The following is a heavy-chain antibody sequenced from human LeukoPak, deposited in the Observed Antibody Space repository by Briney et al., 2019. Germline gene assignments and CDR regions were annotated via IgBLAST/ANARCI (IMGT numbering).Heavy chain of an antibody. Sequence: GGSLRLSCAASGFTFDDYAMHWVRQAPGKGLEWVSLISWGGGSTYYADSVKGRFTISRDNSKNSLYLQMNSLRAEDTALYYCAKSAPYYDSSGYYLPFDYWGQGTLVTVSS. J-gene: IGHJ4*02. V-gene: IGHV3-43D*03. D-gene: IGHD3-22*01. CDR3: AKSAPYYDSSGYYLPFDY. CDR2: ISWGGGST. CDR1: GFTFDDYA.